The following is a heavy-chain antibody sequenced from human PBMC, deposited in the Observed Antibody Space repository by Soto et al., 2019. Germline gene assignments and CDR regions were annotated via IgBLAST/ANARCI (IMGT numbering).Heavy chain of an antibody. CDR1: GFTFSNHY. V-gene: IGHV3-11*01. Sequence: QVQLVESGGDLVKPGGSLRLSCAASGFTFSNHYISWIRQAPGKGLEWVSYISVSGTEIFYADPVRGRFTISRDNAKNSLFLQMDSLRGEDTAVYYCARGHYGLDVWGQGTTVTVSS. CDR3: ARGHYGLDV. J-gene: IGHJ6*02. CDR2: ISVSGTEI.